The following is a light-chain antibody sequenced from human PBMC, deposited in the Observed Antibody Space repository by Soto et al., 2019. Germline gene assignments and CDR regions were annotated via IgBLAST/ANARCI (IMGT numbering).Light chain of an antibody. CDR3: QQYGSSPIT. CDR2: GAS. Sequence: EIVLTQSPGTHSLSPVERATLSFMASQSVSTSYLAWYQQKPGQAPRLLIYGASSRATGIPDRFSGSGSGTDFTLTISRLEPEDFAVYYCQQYGSSPITFGPGTKVDIK. CDR1: QSVSTSY. J-gene: IGKJ3*01. V-gene: IGKV3-20*01.